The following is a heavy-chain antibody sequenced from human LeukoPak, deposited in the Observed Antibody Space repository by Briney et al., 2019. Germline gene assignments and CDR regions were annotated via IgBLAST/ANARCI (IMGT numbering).Heavy chain of an antibody. V-gene: IGHV6-1*01. CDR2: VYYRFKWTN. J-gene: IGHJ4*02. CDR3: ARGGGSMDY. D-gene: IGHD3-16*01. Sequence: SGTLSLTCVISGDSVSSNSAGWSWIRQSPSRGLEWLGSVYYRFKWTNDYAVSVKGRIPINPDTSKNQFSLQLKSVTPEDPAVYYCARGGGSMDYWGQGTLVTVSS. CDR1: GDSVSSNSAG.